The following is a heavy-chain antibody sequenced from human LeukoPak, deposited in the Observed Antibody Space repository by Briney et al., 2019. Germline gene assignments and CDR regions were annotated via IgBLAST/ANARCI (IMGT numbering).Heavy chain of an antibody. CDR3: ASRRGYSGYVDY. Sequence: SETLSLTCVVYGGSFSAYYWTWIRQPPGKGLEWIGEITHSGSTNYNPSLKSRVTISVDTSKNQLSLKLSSVTAADTAVYYCASRRGYSGYVDYWGQGTLVTVSS. CDR2: ITHSGST. J-gene: IGHJ4*02. V-gene: IGHV4-34*01. CDR1: GGSFSAYY. D-gene: IGHD5-12*01.